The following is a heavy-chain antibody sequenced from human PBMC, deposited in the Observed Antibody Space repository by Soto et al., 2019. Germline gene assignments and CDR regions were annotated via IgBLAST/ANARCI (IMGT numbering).Heavy chain of an antibody. CDR3: ASGPLGIVGARGAFDI. V-gene: IGHV1-69*06. D-gene: IGHD1-26*01. CDR2: IIPIFGTA. Sequence: QVQLVQSGAEVKKPGSSVKVSCKASGGTVSSYAISWVRQDPGQGLEWMGGIIPIFGTANYAQNFQGRVTITADKSTSTAYMELSSLRSEDTAVYYWASGPLGIVGARGAFDIWGQGTMVTVSS. CDR1: GGTVSSYA. J-gene: IGHJ3*02.